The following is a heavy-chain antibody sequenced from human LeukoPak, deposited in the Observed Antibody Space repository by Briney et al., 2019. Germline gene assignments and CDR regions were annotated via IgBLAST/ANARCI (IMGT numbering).Heavy chain of an antibody. CDR1: GGTFSSYA. J-gene: IGHJ5*02. Sequence: GASVKVSCKASGGTFSSYAISWVRQAPGQGLEWMGGIIPIFGTANYAQKFQGRVTITADESTSTAYMELSSLRSEDTAVYYCARILNGGGSCYSGWFDPWGQGTLVTVSS. V-gene: IGHV1-69*13. D-gene: IGHD2-15*01. CDR3: ARILNGGGSCYSGWFDP. CDR2: IIPIFGTA.